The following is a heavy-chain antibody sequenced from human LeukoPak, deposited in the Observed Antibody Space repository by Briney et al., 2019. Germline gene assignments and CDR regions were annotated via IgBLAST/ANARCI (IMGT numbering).Heavy chain of an antibody. CDR2: IKQDGSEK. D-gene: IGHD2-2*01. Sequence: GGSLRLSCAASGFTFSSYSMNWVRQAPGKGLEWVANIKQDGSEKYYVDSVKGRFTISRDNAKNSLYLQMNSLRAEDTAVYYCARPVVVPAAFDYWGQGTLVTVSS. CDR1: GFTFSSYS. J-gene: IGHJ4*02. CDR3: ARPVVVPAAFDY. V-gene: IGHV3-7*01.